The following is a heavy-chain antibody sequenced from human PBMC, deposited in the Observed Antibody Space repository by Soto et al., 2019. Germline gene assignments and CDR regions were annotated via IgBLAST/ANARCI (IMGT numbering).Heavy chain of an antibody. CDR3: ARVLDAFDI. V-gene: IGHV3-30-3*01. CDR2: ISYDGSNK. D-gene: IGHD3-10*01. CDR1: GFTFSSYA. Sequence: GGSLRLSCAASGFTFSSYAMHWVRQAPGKGLEWVAVISYDGSNKYYADSVKGRFTVSRDNSKNTLYLQMNSLRAEDTAVYYCARVLDAFDIWGQGTMVTVSS. J-gene: IGHJ3*02.